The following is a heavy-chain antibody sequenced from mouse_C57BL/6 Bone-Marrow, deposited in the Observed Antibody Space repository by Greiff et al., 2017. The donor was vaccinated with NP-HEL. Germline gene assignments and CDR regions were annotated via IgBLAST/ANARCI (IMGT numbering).Heavy chain of an antibody. CDR1: GYTFTSYW. V-gene: IGHV1-55*01. J-gene: IGHJ2*01. Sequence: QVQLQQSGAELLKPGASVKMSCKASGYTFTSYWITWVKQRPGQGLEWIGDIYPGSGSTNHNEKFKSKATLTVDTSSSTAYMQLSSLTSEDAAVYYCARWGSSHWGQGTTLTVSS. CDR3: ARWGSSH. CDR2: IYPGSGST. D-gene: IGHD1-1*01.